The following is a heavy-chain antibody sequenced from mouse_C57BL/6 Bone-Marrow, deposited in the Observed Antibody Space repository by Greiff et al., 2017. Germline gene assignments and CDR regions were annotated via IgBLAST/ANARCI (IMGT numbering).Heavy chain of an antibody. CDR1: GFTFSDYG. Sequence: EVKLVESGGGLVKPGGSLKLSCAASGFTFSDYGMHWVRQAPEKGLEWVAYISSGSSTIYYADTVKGRFTISRNNAKNTLFLQMTSLTAEDTAMYYCPSGLSMYYWGQGTSVTVSS. D-gene: IGHD3-1*01. CDR3: PSGLSMYY. V-gene: IGHV5-17*01. J-gene: IGHJ4*01. CDR2: ISSGSSTI.